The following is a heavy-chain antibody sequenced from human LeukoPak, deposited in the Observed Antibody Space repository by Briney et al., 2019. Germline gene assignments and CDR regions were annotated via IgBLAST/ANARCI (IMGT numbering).Heavy chain of an antibody. CDR2: IIPILGIA. D-gene: IGHD2-2*01. CDR1: GGTFSSCT. CDR3: ATRLGYCSSTSCPRDFDY. Sequence: SVKVSCKASGGTFSSCTISWVRQAPGQGLEWMGRIIPILGIANYAQKFQGRVTITADKSTSTAYMELSSLRSEDTAVYYCATRLGYCSSTSCPRDFDYWGQGTLVTVSS. J-gene: IGHJ4*02. V-gene: IGHV1-69*02.